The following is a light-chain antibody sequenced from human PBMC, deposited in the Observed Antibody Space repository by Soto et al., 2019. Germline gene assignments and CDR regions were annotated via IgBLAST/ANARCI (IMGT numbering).Light chain of an antibody. CDR1: QSISNY. CDR3: QQALIVPFT. J-gene: IGKJ5*01. Sequence: DLQMTQSPSSVSASVGDRVTITCRASQSISNYLAWYQHKPGKAPKLLIYAASALQSGVPLRFSGSGSGTDFTLTISSLQPEDFATYFCQQALIVPFTFGQGTRLEIK. CDR2: AAS. V-gene: IGKV1D-12*01.